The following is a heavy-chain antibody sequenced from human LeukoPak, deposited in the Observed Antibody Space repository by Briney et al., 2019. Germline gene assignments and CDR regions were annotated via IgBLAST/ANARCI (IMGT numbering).Heavy chain of an antibody. CDR1: GYTFTSYD. CDR2: MNPNSGNT. CDR3: ARGRKWLRLEAFDI. V-gene: IGHV1-8*01. Sequence: ASVKVSCKASGYTFTSYDINWVRQATGQGLEWMGWMNPNSGNTGYAQKFQDRVTMTRNTSISTAYMELSSLRSEDTAVYYCARGRKWLRLEAFDIWGQGTMVTVSS. D-gene: IGHD5-12*01. J-gene: IGHJ3*02.